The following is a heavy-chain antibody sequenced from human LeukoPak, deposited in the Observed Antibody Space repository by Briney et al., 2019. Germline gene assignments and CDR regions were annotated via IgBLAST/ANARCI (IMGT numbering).Heavy chain of an antibody. J-gene: IGHJ4*02. CDR2: INPRGGSA. Sequence: GASVKVSCKTSGYTFTSFYIHWVRQAPGQGLEWMGLINPRGGSASSAQKFQGRVTLTRDTSTSTVYMELSSLRFQDTAVYYCARDYHGSGSLTTFDYWGQGTLVTVSS. D-gene: IGHD3-10*01. V-gene: IGHV1-46*01. CDR3: ARDYHGSGSLTTFDY. CDR1: GYTFTSFY.